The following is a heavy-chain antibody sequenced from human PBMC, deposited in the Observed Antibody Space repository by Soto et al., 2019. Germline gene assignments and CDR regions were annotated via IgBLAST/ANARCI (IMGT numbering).Heavy chain of an antibody. CDR2: IYHSGST. Sequence: SETLSLTCAVSGGSISSSNWWSWVRQPPGKGLEWIGEIYHSGSTNYNPSLKSRVTISVDKSKNQFSLKLSSVTAADTAVYYCARGAFGSSWYYYYGMDVWGQGTTVTVSS. V-gene: IGHV4-4*02. J-gene: IGHJ6*02. D-gene: IGHD6-13*01. CDR3: ARGAFGSSWYYYYGMDV. CDR1: GGSISSSNW.